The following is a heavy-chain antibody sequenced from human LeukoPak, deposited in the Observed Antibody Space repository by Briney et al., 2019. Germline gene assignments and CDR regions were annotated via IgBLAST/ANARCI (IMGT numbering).Heavy chain of an antibody. CDR2: ISSNGGST. CDR3: ARTYCGSTSCLVDY. J-gene: IGHJ4*02. D-gene: IGHD2-2*01. Sequence: PGGSLRLSCAASGFTFSSYSMHWVRQAPGKGLEYVSAISSNGGSTYYANSVKGRFTISRDNSNNTLFLQMGSLRAEDMAVYYCARTYCGSTSCLVDYWGQGTLVTVSS. CDR1: GFTFSSYS. V-gene: IGHV3-64*01.